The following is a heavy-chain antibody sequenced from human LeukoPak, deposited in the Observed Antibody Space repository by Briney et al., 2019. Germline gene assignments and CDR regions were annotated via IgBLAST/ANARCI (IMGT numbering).Heavy chain of an antibody. CDR2: ISGSGGST. V-gene: IGHV3-23*01. J-gene: IGHJ4*02. CDR3: AKDIVVVPAAPLIDY. D-gene: IGHD2-2*01. Sequence: PGGSLRLSCAASGFTFSSYGMSWVRQAPGKGLEWVSAISGSGGSTYYADSVKGRFTISRDNSKNTLYLQMNSLRAEDTAVYYCAKDIVVVPAAPLIDYWGQGTLVTVSS. CDR1: GFTFSSYG.